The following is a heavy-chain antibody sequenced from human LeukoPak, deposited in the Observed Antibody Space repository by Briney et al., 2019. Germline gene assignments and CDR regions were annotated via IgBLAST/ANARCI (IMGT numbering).Heavy chain of an antibody. CDR1: GFTFSSYE. CDR3: ASSWPFDY. CDR2: ISSSAGTT. J-gene: IGHJ4*02. V-gene: IGHV3-48*03. Sequence: PGGSLRLSCAASGFTFSSYEMNWVRQAPGKGLEWVSYISSSAGTTYYADSVKGRFTISRDNAKNSLYLQMNSLRAEDTAVYYCASSWPFDYWGQGTLVTVSS. D-gene: IGHD6-13*01.